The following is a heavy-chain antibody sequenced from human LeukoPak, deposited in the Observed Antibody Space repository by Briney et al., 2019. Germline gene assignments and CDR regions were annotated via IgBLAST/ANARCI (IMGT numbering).Heavy chain of an antibody. Sequence: GGSLRLSCAASGFTFSSYGMHWVRQAPGKGLEWVAVIWYDGSNKYYADSVKGRFTISRDHSKNTLYLQMNSLRAEDTAVYYCAREKTAPYYDFWSGYYNYGMDVWGQGTTVTVSS. D-gene: IGHD3-3*01. CDR1: GFTFSSYG. J-gene: IGHJ6*02. CDR2: IWYDGSNK. CDR3: AREKTAPYYDFWSGYYNYGMDV. V-gene: IGHV3-33*01.